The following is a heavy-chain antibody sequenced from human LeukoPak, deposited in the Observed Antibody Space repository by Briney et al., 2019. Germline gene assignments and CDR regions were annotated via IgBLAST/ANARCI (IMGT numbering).Heavy chain of an antibody. D-gene: IGHD3-10*01. J-gene: IGHJ5*02. V-gene: IGHV4-39*01. CDR1: GGSISSSSYY. CDR3: ARLSSAPHYYGSGRENWFDP. Sequence: SETLSLTCTVSGGSISSSSYYWGWIRQPPGKGLEWIGSIYYSGSTYYNPSLKSRVTISVDTSKNQFSLKLSSVAAADTAVYYCARLSSAPHYYGSGRENWFDPWGQGTLVTVSS. CDR2: IYYSGST.